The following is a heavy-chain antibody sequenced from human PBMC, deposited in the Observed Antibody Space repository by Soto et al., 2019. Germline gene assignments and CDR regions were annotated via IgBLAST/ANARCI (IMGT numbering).Heavy chain of an antibody. CDR3: ARDPSGYDLGYFDL. V-gene: IGHV3-53*04. Sequence: EVQLVESGGGLVQPGGSLRLSCAASGFTVSSNYMSWVRQAPGKGLEWVSVIYSGGSTYYADYVKGRFTIFSHNSKNTLYLQMDSLRAEDTAVYYCARDPSGYDLGYFDLWGRGTLVTVSS. J-gene: IGHJ2*01. CDR1: GFTVSSNY. D-gene: IGHD5-12*01. CDR2: IYSGGST.